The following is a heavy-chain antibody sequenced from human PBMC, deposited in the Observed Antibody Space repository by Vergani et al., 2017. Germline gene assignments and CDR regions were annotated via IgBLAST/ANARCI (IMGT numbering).Heavy chain of an antibody. CDR1: GGSISAGYYF. Sequence: QVQLQASGPGRVQPSQTLSLTCTMSGGSISAGYYFWSWIRQPAGKGLEWLGHISASGNASHSPSLKTRVSMSVDTSKSQFSLTVTSVTAADTAIYFCARRSGGYYSGGKVHPLRTAFDVWGHGTVVTVSS. V-gene: IGHV4-61*02. D-gene: IGHD2-15*01. CDR3: ARRSGGYYSGGKVHPLRTAFDV. J-gene: IGHJ3*01. CDR2: ISASGNA.